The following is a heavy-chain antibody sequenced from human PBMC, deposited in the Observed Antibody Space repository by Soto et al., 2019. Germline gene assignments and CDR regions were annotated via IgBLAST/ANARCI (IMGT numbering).Heavy chain of an antibody. J-gene: IGHJ4*02. CDR2: VYNSGST. Sequence: SATLSLPCTVSGGSISSNYWTWIRQPPGKGLEWIGYVYNSGSTNYNPSLKSRVTISEDTSKSQFSLKVNSMTAADTAVYYCARYRREAVAGYTLDNWGQGMLVTVSS. CDR3: ARYRREAVAGYTLDN. V-gene: IGHV4-59*01. CDR1: GGSISSNY. D-gene: IGHD6-13*01.